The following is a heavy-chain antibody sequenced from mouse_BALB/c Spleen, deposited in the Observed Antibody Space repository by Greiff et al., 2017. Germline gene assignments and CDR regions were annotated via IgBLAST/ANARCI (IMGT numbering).Heavy chain of an antibody. CDR3: ARWGYYGTLYYAMDY. Sequence: EVQLQQSGPELVKPGASVKISCKASGYSFTGYFMNWVMQSHGKSLEWIGRINPYNGDTFYNQKFKGKATLTVDKSSSTAHMELRSLASEDSAVYYCARWGYYGTLYYAMDYWGQGTSVTVSS. D-gene: IGHD1-1*01. CDR1: GYSFTGYF. CDR2: INPYNGDT. V-gene: IGHV1-20*02. J-gene: IGHJ4*01.